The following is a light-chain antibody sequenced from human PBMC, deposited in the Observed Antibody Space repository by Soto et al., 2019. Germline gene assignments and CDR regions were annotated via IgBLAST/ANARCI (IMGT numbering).Light chain of an antibody. CDR1: SRDVGNYNF. V-gene: IGLV2-14*01. CDR3: SSYTAFSTDIL. Sequence: QSALTQPASVSGSPGQSITISCTGTSRDVGNYNFVSWYQHHAGTAPKLIIYQVTNRPSGVSDRFSASKSGDTASLTMSGLQAEDEAVYYCSSYTAFSTDILFGGGTKVTVL. CDR2: QVT. J-gene: IGLJ2*01.